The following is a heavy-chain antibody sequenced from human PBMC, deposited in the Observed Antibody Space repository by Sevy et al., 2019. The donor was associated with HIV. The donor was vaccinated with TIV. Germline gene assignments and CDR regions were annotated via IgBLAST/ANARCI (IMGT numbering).Heavy chain of an antibody. CDR2: IYSGGTT. Sequence: GGSLRLSCAASGFTVSRNYMSWVRQAQGKGLEWVSIIYSGGTTYYTEAVKGRFAISRASSTNTLYLHMKSLRVRDAAADDCVTLGDMEVAGGSDWYFGMDVWGQGSMVTVSS. CDR1: GFTVSRNY. D-gene: IGHD6-19*01. J-gene: IGHJ6*02. CDR3: VTLGDMEVAGGSDWYFGMDV. V-gene: IGHV3-53*01.